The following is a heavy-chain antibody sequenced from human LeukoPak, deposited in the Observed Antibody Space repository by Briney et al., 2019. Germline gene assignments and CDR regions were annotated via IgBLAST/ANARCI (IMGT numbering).Heavy chain of an antibody. D-gene: IGHD6-19*01. CDR2: ISAYNGNT. Sequence: ASVKVSCKASGYTLTSYGISWVRQAPGKGLKRMGWISAYNGNTNYAQKLQGRVTLTTGTSTSTAYMELRSLRADDTAVYYCARLYSSGWYDDISPQNSLYYFDYWGQGTLVTVSS. J-gene: IGHJ4*02. CDR1: GYTLTSYG. V-gene: IGHV1-18*01. CDR3: ARLYSSGWYDDISPQNSLYYFDY.